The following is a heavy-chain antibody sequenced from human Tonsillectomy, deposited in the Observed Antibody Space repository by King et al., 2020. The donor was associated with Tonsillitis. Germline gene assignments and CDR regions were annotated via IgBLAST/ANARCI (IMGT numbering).Heavy chain of an antibody. CDR1: GGSFSDYY. Sequence: VQLQQWGAGLLKPSETLSLTCAVYGGSFSDYYWSWIRQPPGKGLEWIGEINHSGSTNYNQSLKSRDNISVDTSKNQFSLKLSSVTAADTAVYYWSRRQSGIYQPFDYWGQGTLVTVSS. J-gene: IGHJ4*02. V-gene: IGHV4-34*01. CDR3: SRRQSGIYQPFDY. D-gene: IGHD3-10*01. CDR2: INHSGST.